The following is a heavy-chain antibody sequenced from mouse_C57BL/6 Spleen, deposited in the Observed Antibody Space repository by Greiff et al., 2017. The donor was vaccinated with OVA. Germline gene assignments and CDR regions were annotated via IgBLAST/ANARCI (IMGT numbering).Heavy chain of an antibody. CDR2: INPYNGGT. J-gene: IGHJ4*01. D-gene: IGHD2-12*01. CDR3: ARAYYKDAMDY. Sequence: VQLQQSGPVLVKPGASVKMSCKASGYTFTDYYMNWVKQSHGKSLEWIGVINPYNGGTSYNQKFKGKATLTVDKSSSTAYMELNSLTSEDSAVYYCARAYYKDAMDYWGQGTSGTVSS. CDR1: GYTFTDYY. V-gene: IGHV1-19*01.